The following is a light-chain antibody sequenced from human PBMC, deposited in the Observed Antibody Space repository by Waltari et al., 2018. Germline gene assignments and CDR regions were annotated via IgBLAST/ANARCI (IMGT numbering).Light chain of an antibody. CDR2: DTS. CDR1: TGAVTSGHY. J-gene: IGLJ3*02. CDR3: LLSYSVVPMV. Sequence: QAVVTQEPSLTVSPGGTVTLTCGSSTGAVTSGHYTYWFQQKPGQAPRTLIYDTSSKHPWPPSRCSGPLLGGKAALTLAGARPEDEAGYSCLLSYSVVPMVFGGGTKLTVL. V-gene: IGLV7-46*01.